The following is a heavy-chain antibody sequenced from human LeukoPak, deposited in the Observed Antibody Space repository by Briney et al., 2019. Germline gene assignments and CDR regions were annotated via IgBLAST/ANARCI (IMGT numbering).Heavy chain of an antibody. CDR2: ISSSSSTI. Sequence: PGGSQRLSCAASGFTFSDYSMDWVRQAPGKGLEWVSYISSSSSTIYWADSVKGRFTISRDNAENSLFLQMNSLRVEDTAVYYCVRGKNLMVRGVRFDYWGQGTLVTVSS. V-gene: IGHV3-48*01. D-gene: IGHD3-10*01. CDR3: VRGKNLMVRGVRFDY. J-gene: IGHJ4*02. CDR1: GFTFSDYS.